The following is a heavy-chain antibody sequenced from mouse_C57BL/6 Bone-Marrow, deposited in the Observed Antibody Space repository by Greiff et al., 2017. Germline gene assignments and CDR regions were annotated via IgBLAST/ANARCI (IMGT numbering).Heavy chain of an antibody. D-gene: IGHD1-2*01. CDR1: GYTFTSYW. J-gene: IGHJ3*01. V-gene: IGHV1-69*01. CDR3: ARDPRGLRRGFAY. Sequence: QVQLQQPGAELVMPGASVKLSCKASGYTFTSYWMHWVKQRPGQGLEWIGEIDPSDSYTNYNQKFKGKSTLTVDKSSSTAYMQLSSLTSEDSAVYYCARDPRGLRRGFAYWGQGTLVTVSA. CDR2: IDPSDSYT.